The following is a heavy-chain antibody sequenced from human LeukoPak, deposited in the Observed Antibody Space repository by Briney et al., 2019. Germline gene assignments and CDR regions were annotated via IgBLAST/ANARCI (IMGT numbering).Heavy chain of an antibody. D-gene: IGHD3-22*01. Sequence: SETLSLTCAVYGGSFSGYYWSWIRQPPGKGLEWIGEINHSGSTNYNPSLKSRVTISVDTSKNQFSLKLSSVTAADTAVYYCARQRRSITMIVVTKYYFDYWGQGTLVTVSS. CDR3: ARQRRSITMIVVTKYYFDY. J-gene: IGHJ4*02. CDR2: INHSGST. V-gene: IGHV4-34*01. CDR1: GGSFSGYY.